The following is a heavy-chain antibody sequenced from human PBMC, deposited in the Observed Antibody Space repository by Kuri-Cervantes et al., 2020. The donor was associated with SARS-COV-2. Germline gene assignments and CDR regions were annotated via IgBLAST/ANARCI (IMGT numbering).Heavy chain of an antibody. D-gene: IGHD3-3*01. J-gene: IGHJ6*02. CDR3: ARNWRGYYPWVYYYGMAV. CDR1: GYSFPNYS. Sequence: AGEPVPCQASGYSFPNYSIRWVRQAPGQGLEWTGWISAYNGNTNYAQKLQGRVTMTTDTSTSTAYMQLRSLSSDDTAVYYCARNWRGYYPWVYYYGMAVWGQGNTVTVSS. V-gene: IGHV1-18*01. CDR2: ISAYNGNT.